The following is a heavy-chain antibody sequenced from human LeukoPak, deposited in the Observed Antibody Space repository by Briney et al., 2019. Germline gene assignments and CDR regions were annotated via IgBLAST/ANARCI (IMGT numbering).Heavy chain of an antibody. J-gene: IGHJ4*02. Sequence: GASVKVSCKASGYTFTGYYMHWVRQAPGQGLEWMGWINPNSGGTNYARKFQGRVTMTRDTSISTAYMELSRLRSDDTAVYYCARVGAQLVKPSFDYWGQGTLVTVSS. CDR1: GYTFTGYY. D-gene: IGHD6-13*01. CDR3: ARVGAQLVKPSFDY. V-gene: IGHV1-2*02. CDR2: INPNSGGT.